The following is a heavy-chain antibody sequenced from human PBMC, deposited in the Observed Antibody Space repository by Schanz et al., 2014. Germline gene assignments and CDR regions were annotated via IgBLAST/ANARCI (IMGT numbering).Heavy chain of an antibody. CDR1: GFTFSTYA. D-gene: IGHD3-10*01. Sequence: VQLLESGGGLVQPGGSLRLSCAASGFTFSTYAMSWVRQAPGKGPEWVAVIWSDGSTKYYADSVKGRFTMSRDNSKSTLYLQTNSLRAKDTAVYYCARANYRRKINFDYWGRGTLVTVSS. CDR2: IWSDGSTK. V-gene: IGHV3-33*08. J-gene: IGHJ4*02. CDR3: ARANYRRKINFDY.